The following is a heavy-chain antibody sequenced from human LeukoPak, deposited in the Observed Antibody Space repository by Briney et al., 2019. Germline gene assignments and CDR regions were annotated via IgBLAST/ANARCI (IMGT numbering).Heavy chain of an antibody. J-gene: IGHJ4*02. Sequence: GGSLRLSCAASGFTFRSYSMNWVRQAPGKGLEWVSSISSSSSYIFYADSVKGRFTITRENAKNSLYLQMNSLRAEDTAVYYCARVTTEDKLRYFDWLLYPGFDYWGQGTLVTVSS. CDR1: GFTFRSYS. CDR3: ARVTTEDKLRYFDWLLYPGFDY. CDR2: ISSSSSYI. D-gene: IGHD3-9*01. V-gene: IGHV3-21*01.